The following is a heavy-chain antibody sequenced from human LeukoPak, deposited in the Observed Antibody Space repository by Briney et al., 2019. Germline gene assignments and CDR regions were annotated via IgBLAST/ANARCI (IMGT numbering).Heavy chain of an antibody. CDR3: AKNDGYSYGYNPNSGFGGTDFDY. CDR2: ISYDGSNK. Sequence: PGGSLRLSCAASGFTFSSYWMSWVRQAPGKGLEWVAVISYDGSNKYYADSVKGRFTISRDNSKNTLYLQMNSLRAEDTAVYYCAKNDGYSYGYNPNSGFGGTDFDYWGQGTLVTVSS. D-gene: IGHD5-18*01. CDR1: GFTFSSYW. J-gene: IGHJ4*02. V-gene: IGHV3-30*18.